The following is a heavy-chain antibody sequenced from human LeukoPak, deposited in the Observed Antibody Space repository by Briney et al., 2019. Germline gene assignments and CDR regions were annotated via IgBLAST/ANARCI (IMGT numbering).Heavy chain of an antibody. V-gene: IGHV4-39*07. Sequence: PSETLSLTCTVSGGSISSSSDYWGWIRQPPGKGLEWIGSIYFSGSMYYNPSLKRRVAISVAPSKNQFSLKLSSGTAADTAVYYCARVRYSYGLFDYWGQGTLVTVSS. J-gene: IGHJ4*02. CDR1: GGSISSSSDY. D-gene: IGHD5-18*01. CDR2: IYFSGSM. CDR3: ARVRYSYGLFDY.